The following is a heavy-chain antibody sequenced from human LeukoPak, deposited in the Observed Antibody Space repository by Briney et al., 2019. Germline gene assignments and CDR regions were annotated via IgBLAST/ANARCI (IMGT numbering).Heavy chain of an antibody. V-gene: IGHV3-15*07. CDR3: TRTFRTAHFDY. CDR2: IKSKTDGGTT. CDR1: GFTFTNAW. D-gene: IGHD1/OR15-1a*01. Sequence: GGSLRLSCVASGFTFTNAWMNWVRQAPGRELEWVGSIKSKTDGGTTDYAAPMKGRFTISRDDSENTLYLQMNSLKTEDTAVYYCTRTFRTAHFDYWVQGTPVTVSS. J-gene: IGHJ4*02.